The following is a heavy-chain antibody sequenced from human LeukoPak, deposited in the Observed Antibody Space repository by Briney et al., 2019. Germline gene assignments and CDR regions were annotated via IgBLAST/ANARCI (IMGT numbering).Heavy chain of an antibody. J-gene: IGHJ5*02. CDR2: INQDGSEK. V-gene: IGHV3-7*01. D-gene: IGHD6-13*01. Sequence: GGSLRLSCAASGFTFSVYWMSWVRQAPGKGLEWVANINQDGSEKFYVDSVKGRFTISRDNARNSLYLQMNSLRVEDTAVYYCARDPGGAAAEDWFDPWGQGTLVTVSS. CDR3: ARDPGGAAAEDWFDP. CDR1: GFTFSVYW.